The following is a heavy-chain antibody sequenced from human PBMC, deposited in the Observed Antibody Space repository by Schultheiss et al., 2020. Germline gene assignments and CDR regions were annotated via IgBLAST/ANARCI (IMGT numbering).Heavy chain of an antibody. CDR2: IYYSGST. CDR1: GGSISSGGYY. D-gene: IGHD3-16*01. V-gene: IGHV4-31*03. J-gene: IGHJ6*02. Sequence: SRTLSLTCTVSGGSISSGGYYWSWIRQHPGKGLEWLGYIYYSGSTYYNPSLTSRVTISVDTSKNQFSLKLSSVTAADTAVYYCASLRGSGHNYYYYGMDVWGQGTTVTVSS. CDR3: ASLRGSGHNYYYYGMDV.